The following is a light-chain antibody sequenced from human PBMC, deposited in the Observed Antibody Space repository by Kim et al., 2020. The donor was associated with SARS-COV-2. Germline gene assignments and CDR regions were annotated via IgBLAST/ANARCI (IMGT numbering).Light chain of an antibody. CDR2: GAS. Sequence: DIQMTQSPASVSASVGDRVTISCRASQGIGRWLAWYQQRPGKAPKLLIYGASSLQSGIPSRFSGNGSETDFSLTISSLQPEDLATYYCQKTNSFPLTFGGGTKV. CDR1: QGIGRW. J-gene: IGKJ4*01. CDR3: QKTNSFPLT. V-gene: IGKV1-12*01.